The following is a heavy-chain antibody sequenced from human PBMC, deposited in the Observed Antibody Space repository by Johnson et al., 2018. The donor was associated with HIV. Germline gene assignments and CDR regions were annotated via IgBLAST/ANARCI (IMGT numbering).Heavy chain of an antibody. CDR3: ARAYNCWSGENDAFDI. CDR1: GFTFSTYA. D-gene: IGHD3-3*01. Sequence: QVQLVESGGGVVQPGRSLRLSCAASGFTFSTYAMHWVRQAPGKGLEWVAVISYDGSNKYYADSVKGRFTISRDNSKNTLYLQMNSVKAEDTAVYYCARAYNCWSGENDAFDIWGQGTVVTGSS. J-gene: IGHJ3*02. CDR2: ISYDGSNK. V-gene: IGHV3-30-3*01.